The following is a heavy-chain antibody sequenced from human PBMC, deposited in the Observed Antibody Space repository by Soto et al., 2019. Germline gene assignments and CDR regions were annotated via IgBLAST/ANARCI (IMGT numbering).Heavy chain of an antibody. Sequence: QVQLVESGGGVVQPGRSLRLSCAASGFTFSSYGRHWVRQAPGKGLEWVALISYDGSLKYFADSVKGRFTISRDNSKNTLDLQMSSMRAEDTAVYYCAKDGKRITTFGVVGDWGQGTLVTVSS. D-gene: IGHD3-3*01. J-gene: IGHJ4*02. V-gene: IGHV3-30*18. CDR3: AKDGKRITTFGVVGD. CDR2: ISYDGSLK. CDR1: GFTFSSYG.